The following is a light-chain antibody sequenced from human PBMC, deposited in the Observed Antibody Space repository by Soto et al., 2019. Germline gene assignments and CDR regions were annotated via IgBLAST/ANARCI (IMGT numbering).Light chain of an antibody. CDR2: KAS. CDR3: QHYNSYSEA. J-gene: IGKJ1*01. V-gene: IGKV1-5*03. Sequence: DLQMPESPSTLSGSVRDRVTITIRASQTISSWLAWYQQQPGKAPKLLIYKASTLKSGVPSRFSGSGSGTEFTLTISSLQPDDFATYYRQHYNSYSEAFGQGTKVDIK. CDR1: QTISSW.